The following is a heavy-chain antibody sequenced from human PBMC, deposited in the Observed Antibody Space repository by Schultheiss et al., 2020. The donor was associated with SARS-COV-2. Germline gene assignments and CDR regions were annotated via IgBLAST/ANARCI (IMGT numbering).Heavy chain of an antibody. CDR3: ARGPTYYDDSRGNY. D-gene: IGHD3-3*01. V-gene: IGHV3-53*05. CDR1: GFTVSSNY. Sequence: GGSLRLSCAASGFTVSSNYMSWVRQAPGKGLEWVSVIYSGGSTYYADSVKGRFTISRDNSKNTLYLQMGSLRAEDMAVYYCARGPTYYDDSRGNYWGQGTLVTVSS. J-gene: IGHJ4*02. CDR2: IYSGGST.